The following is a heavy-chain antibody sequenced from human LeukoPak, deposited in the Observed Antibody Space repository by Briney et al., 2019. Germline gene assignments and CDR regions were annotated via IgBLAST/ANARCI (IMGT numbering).Heavy chain of an antibody. J-gene: IGHJ4*02. CDR3: AKSDCDSGSCYTIDY. D-gene: IGHD2-2*02. Sequence: GGSLRLSCAASGFTFSSYAMSRVRQAPGKGLEWVSAISGSGGSTYYADSVKGRFTISRDNSKNTLYLQMNSLRAEDTAVYYCAKSDCDSGSCYTIDYWGQGTLVTVSS. CDR2: ISGSGGST. CDR1: GFTFSSYA. V-gene: IGHV3-23*01.